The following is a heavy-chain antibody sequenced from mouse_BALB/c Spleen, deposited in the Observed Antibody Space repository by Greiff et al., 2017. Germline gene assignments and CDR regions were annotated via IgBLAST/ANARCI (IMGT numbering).Heavy chain of an antibody. D-gene: IGHD1-1*01. J-gene: IGHJ4*01. CDR3: ASYGSRDYYAMDY. Sequence: EVKLQESGAELVKPGASVKLSCTASGFNIKDTYMHWVKQRPEQGLEWIGRIDPANGNTKYDPKFQGKATITADTSSNTAYLQLSSLTSEDTAVYYCASYGSRDYYAMDYWGQGTSVTVSS. CDR2: IDPANGNT. CDR1: GFNIKDTY. V-gene: IGHV14-3*02.